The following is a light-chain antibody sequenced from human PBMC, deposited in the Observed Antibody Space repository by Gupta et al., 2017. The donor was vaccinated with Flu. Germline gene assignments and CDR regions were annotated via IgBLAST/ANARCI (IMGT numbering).Light chain of an antibody. V-gene: IGKV2-28*01. Sequence: VMPPSPPSLPVTPGEPASISCRSSQSLLHSNGYNYLDWYLQKPGQSPQLLIYLGSNRASGVPDRFSGSGSGTDFTLKISRVEAEDVGVYYCRQALQTPSTFGQGTRLEMK. J-gene: IGKJ5*01. CDR1: QSLLHSNGYNY. CDR3: RQALQTPST. CDR2: LGS.